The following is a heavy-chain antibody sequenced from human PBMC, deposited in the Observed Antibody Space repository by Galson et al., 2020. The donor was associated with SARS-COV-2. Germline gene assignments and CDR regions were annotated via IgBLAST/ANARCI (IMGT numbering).Heavy chain of an antibody. Sequence: GASVTVSCKTSGYTFIGYGLSWVRQAPGQGLEWLGCISAYNGDTNYAQKFQGRVTMTTDTSTGTAFMELRSLRSDDTAVYYCAREARRLYYFDYWGQGTLVSVSS. J-gene: IGHJ4*02. D-gene: IGHD4-17*01. V-gene: IGHV1-18*01. CDR3: AREARRLYYFDY. CDR1: GYTFIGYG. CDR2: ISAYNGDT.